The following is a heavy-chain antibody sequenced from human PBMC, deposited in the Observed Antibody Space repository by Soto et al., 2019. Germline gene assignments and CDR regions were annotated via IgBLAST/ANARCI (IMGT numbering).Heavy chain of an antibody. D-gene: IGHD2-15*01. CDR1: GGSISSSSYY. Sequence: SETLSLTCTVSGGSISSSSYYWGWIRQPPGKGLEWIGSIYYSGSTYYNPSLKSRVTISVDTSKNQFSLKLSSVTAADTAVYYCARHTPAISISDHWGQGTLLTVS. V-gene: IGHV4-39*01. CDR3: ARHTPAISISDH. J-gene: IGHJ4*02. CDR2: IYYSGST.